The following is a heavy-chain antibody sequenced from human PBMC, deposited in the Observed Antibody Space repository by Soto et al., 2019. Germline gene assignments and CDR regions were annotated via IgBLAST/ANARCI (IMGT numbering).Heavy chain of an antibody. CDR2: INPSGGST. CDR3: AVGGGATLFDY. J-gene: IGHJ4*02. V-gene: IGHV1-46*03. CDR1: GYTFTSYY. Sequence: QVQLVQSGAEVKKPGASVKVSCKASGYTFTSYYMHWVRQAPGQGLEWMGIINPSGGSTSYAQKFQGRVTMTRDTSPSTVYMELSSLRSEDTAVYYCAVGGGATLFDYWGQGTLVTVSS. D-gene: IGHD1-26*01.